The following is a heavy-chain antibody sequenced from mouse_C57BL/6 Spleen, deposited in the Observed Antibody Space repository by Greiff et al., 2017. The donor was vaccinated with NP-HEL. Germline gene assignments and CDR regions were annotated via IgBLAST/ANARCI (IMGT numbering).Heavy chain of an antibody. CDR1: GYSITSGYY. J-gene: IGHJ1*03. V-gene: IGHV3-6*01. CDR2: ISYDGSN. D-gene: IGHD1-3*01. Sequence: EVQVVESGPGLVKPSQSLSLTCSVTGYSITSGYYWNWIRQFPGNKLEWMGYISYDGSNNYNPSLKNRISITRDTSKNQFFLKLNSVTTEDTATYYCARQLNWYFDVWGTGTTVTVSS. CDR3: ARQLNWYFDV.